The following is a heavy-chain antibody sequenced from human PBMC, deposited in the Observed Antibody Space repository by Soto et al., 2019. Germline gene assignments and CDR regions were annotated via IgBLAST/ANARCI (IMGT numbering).Heavy chain of an antibody. CDR1: GGSISSGGYY. CDR3: ARDPVRAGYYDSSGYYN. D-gene: IGHD3-22*01. V-gene: IGHV4-31*03. CDR2: IYYSGST. Sequence: SETLSLTCTVSGGSISSGGYYWSWIRQHPGKGLEWIGYIYYSGSTYYNPSLKSRVTISVDTSKNQFSLKLSSVTAADTAVYYCARDPVRAGYYDSSGYYNWAQGTLVTVYS. J-gene: IGHJ4*02.